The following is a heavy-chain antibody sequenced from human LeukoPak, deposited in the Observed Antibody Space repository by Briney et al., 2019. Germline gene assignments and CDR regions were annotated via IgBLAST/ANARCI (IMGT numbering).Heavy chain of an antibody. D-gene: IGHD2-2*01. Sequence: PSETLSLTCTVSGGSISSYYWSWIRQPAGKGLEWIGRIYTSGSTNYNPSLKSRVTMSVDTSKNQFSLKLSSVTAADTAVYYCARDLGRRDVVVVPAAPVGYMDVWGKGTTVTVSS. CDR2: IYTSGST. V-gene: IGHV4-4*07. CDR1: GGSISSYY. J-gene: IGHJ6*03. CDR3: ARDLGRRDVVVVPAAPVGYMDV.